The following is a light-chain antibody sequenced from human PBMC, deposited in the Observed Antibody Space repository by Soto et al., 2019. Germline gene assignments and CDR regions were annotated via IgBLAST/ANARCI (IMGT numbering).Light chain of an antibody. CDR2: TAS. J-gene: IGKJ2*01. CDR1: QNVGNNY. CDR3: QQYASSPLT. V-gene: IGKV3-20*01. Sequence: ETVLTQSPGTLSLSPGERATLSCRASQNVGNNYIAWYQQKPGQAPRILIHTASTWATGIPDRFSGSGSGTDFTVTIARLEPEDFAVYYCQQYASSPLTFGQGTKVEIK.